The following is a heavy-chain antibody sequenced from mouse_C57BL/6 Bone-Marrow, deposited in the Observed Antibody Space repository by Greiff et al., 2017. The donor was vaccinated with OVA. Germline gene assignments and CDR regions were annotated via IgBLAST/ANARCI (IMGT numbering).Heavy chain of an antibody. J-gene: IGHJ3*01. CDR2: ISSGGSYT. CDR1: GFTFSSYG. Sequence: VQLKESGGDLVKPGGSLKLSCAASGFTFSSYGMSWVRQTPDKRLEWVATISSGGSYTYYPDSVKGRFTISRDNAKNTLYLKMSSLKSEDTAMYYCARASGTSGFAYWGQGTLVTVSA. D-gene: IGHD4-1*01. V-gene: IGHV5-6*01. CDR3: ARASGTSGFAY.